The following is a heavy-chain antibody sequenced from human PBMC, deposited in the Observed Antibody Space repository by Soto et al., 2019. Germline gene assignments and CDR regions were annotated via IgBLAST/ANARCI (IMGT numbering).Heavy chain of an antibody. Sequence: SVKVSCKASGFTFTSSAIQWVRQARGQRLEWIGWIVVGSGNTNYAQKFQERVTITRDMSTSTAYMELSSLRSEDTAVYYCAADYYDILTGYYMAPHYWGQGTLVTVSS. V-gene: IGHV1-58*02. CDR3: AADYYDILTGYYMAPHY. CDR2: IVVGSGNT. J-gene: IGHJ4*02. CDR1: GFTFTSSA. D-gene: IGHD3-9*01.